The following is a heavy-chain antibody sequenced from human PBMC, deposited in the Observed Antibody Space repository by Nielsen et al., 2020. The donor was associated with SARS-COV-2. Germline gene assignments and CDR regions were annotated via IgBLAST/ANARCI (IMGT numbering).Heavy chain of an antibody. CDR3: AGGEYCGGDCYSDYFDY. Sequence: GGSLRLSCAASGFTFDDYAMHWVRQAPGKGLEWVSGISWNSGSIGYADSVKGRFTISRDNAKNSLYLQMNSLRAEDTALYYCAGGEYCGGDCYSDYFDYWGQGTLVTVSS. CDR1: GFTFDDYA. J-gene: IGHJ4*02. CDR2: ISWNSGSI. D-gene: IGHD2-21*02. V-gene: IGHV3-9*01.